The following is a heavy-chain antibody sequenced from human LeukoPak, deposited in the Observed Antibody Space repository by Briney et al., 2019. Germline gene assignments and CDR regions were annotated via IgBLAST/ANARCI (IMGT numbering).Heavy chain of an antibody. J-gene: IGHJ5*02. CDR1: GFTFSNAW. CDR3: AKDRVVVVPADDWFDP. V-gene: IGHV3-15*01. D-gene: IGHD2-2*01. Sequence: GGSLRLSCAASGFTFSNAWMSWVRQAPGKGLEWVGRIKSKTDGGTTDYAAPVKGRFTISRDDSKNTLYLQMNSLRAEDTAVYYCAKDRVVVVPADDWFDPWGQGTLVTVSS. CDR2: IKSKTDGGTT.